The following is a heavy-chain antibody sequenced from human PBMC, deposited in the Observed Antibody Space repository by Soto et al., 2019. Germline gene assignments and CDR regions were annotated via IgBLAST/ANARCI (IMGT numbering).Heavy chain of an antibody. V-gene: IGHV3-23*01. CDR2: VSIGGST. D-gene: IGHD1-26*01. Sequence: DVQLLESGGGLVQPEGSLRLSCAASGFTFSSYAMGWVRQGPGKGLEWVAVVSIGGSTHYTDSVRGRFTISRASSKNTLSLQINSLPAEDTAVYFCAKRRVAGGHFDCSGQGVLVTNSS. CDR1: GFTFSSYA. CDR3: AKRRVAGGHFDC. J-gene: IGHJ4*02.